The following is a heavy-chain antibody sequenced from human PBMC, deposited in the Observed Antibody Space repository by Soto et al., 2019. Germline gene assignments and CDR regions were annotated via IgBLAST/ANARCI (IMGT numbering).Heavy chain of an antibody. CDR2: VLYDGDLK. CDR3: AKDRSTGSPEGFQY. D-gene: IGHD2-8*02. Sequence: QVQLVESGGGVAQPGTSLRLSCAASGFTFSSYAMHWVRQTPGKGLEWVAVVLYDGDLKYYADSVKGRFTISRDKSKTTLSLQINSLSAEDTAVYYCAKDRSTGSPEGFQYWGQGTLVTVSS. V-gene: IGHV3-30*18. J-gene: IGHJ1*01. CDR1: GFTFSSYA.